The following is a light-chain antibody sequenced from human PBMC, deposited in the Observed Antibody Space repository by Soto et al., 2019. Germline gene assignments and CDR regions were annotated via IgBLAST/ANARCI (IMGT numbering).Light chain of an antibody. CDR1: QSISSY. CDR2: DAS. CDR3: QDYNSWT. Sequence: ETVLTQSPATLSLSPGERATLSCRASQSISSYLACYQQKPGQAPRLLIYDASNRATGIPARFSGSGSGTDFTLTISSLQPDDFATYYCQDYNSWTFGQGTKVDI. J-gene: IGKJ1*01. V-gene: IGKV3-11*01.